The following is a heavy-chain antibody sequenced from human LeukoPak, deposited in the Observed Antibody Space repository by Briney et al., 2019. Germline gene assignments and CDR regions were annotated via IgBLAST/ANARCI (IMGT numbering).Heavy chain of an antibody. CDR2: VNHSGSA. CDR3: ARGIVLLVAACFDP. J-gene: IGHJ5*02. CDR1: GGSFSGYY. Sequence: SETLSLTCGVYGGSFSGYYWSWIRQPPGKGLEWIGEVNHSGSANYNPSLKSRVTTSVDTSKTQFSLKLSSVTAADTAVYYCARGIVLLVAACFDPWGQGTLVTVSS. V-gene: IGHV4-34*01. D-gene: IGHD2-15*01.